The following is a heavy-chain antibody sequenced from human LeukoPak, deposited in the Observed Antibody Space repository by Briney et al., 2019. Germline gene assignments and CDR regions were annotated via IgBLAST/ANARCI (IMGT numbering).Heavy chain of an antibody. D-gene: IGHD3-10*01. V-gene: IGHV4-59*01. Sequence: SETLPLTCTVSGGSISSYYWSWIRQPPGKGLEWIGYTYYSGSTNYNPSLKSRVTISVDTSKNQFSLKLSSVIAADTAVYYCARVEEGYGSGRRENYYYYYMDVWGKGTTVTISS. CDR1: GGSISSYY. CDR3: ARVEEGYGSGRRENYYYYYMDV. CDR2: TYYSGST. J-gene: IGHJ6*03.